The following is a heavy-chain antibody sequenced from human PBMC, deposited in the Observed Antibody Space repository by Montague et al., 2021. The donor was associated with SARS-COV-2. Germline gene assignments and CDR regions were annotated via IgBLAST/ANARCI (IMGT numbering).Heavy chain of an antibody. D-gene: IGHD1-26*01. J-gene: IGHJ4*02. CDR2: INHTGNT. CDR1: GGSFSNKY. Sequence: SETLSLTCAVYGGSFSNKYWTWIRQPPGKGLEWIGEINHTGNTNHKPSLKRRVTISVDTSKNQFSLKVSSVTAADTAVYYCARGLMSGSYYLGLDYWGQGTLVTVSS. V-gene: IGHV4-34*01. CDR3: ARGLMSGSYYLGLDY.